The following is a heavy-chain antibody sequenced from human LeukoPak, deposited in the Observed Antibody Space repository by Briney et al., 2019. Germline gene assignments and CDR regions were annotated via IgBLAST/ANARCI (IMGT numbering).Heavy chain of an antibody. CDR3: ARRRIAAAGTDY. D-gene: IGHD6-13*01. CDR1: GGSIGSSSYY. V-gene: IGHV4-39*01. J-gene: IGHJ4*02. Sequence: SETLSLTCTVSGGSIGSSSYYWDWIRQSPGKGLEWVGSIYYSGSTYYNPSLKSRVTISVDTSKNQFSLMLSSVTAADTAAYYCARRRIAAAGTDYWGQGTLVTVSS. CDR2: IYYSGST.